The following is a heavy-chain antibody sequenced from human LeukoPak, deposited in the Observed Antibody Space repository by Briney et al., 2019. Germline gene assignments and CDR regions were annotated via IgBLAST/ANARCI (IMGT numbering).Heavy chain of an antibody. D-gene: IGHD4-11*01. CDR3: ARDTRGDYSNYYFDY. Sequence: ASVKVSCKASGYTFTGYYMHWVRQAPGQGLEWMGWINPNSGGTNYAQKFQGGVTMTRDTSISTAYMELSRLRSDDTAVYYCARDTRGDYSNYYFDYWGQGTLVTVSS. CDR1: GYTFTGYY. V-gene: IGHV1-2*02. CDR2: INPNSGGT. J-gene: IGHJ4*02.